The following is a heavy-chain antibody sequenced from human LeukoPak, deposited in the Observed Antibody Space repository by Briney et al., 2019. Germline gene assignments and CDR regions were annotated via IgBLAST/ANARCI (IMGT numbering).Heavy chain of an antibody. J-gene: IGHJ4*02. CDR1: GGSISSSSYY. CDR3: ARGGAYSSSRTSDY. Sequence: PSETLSLTCTVSGGSISSSSYYWGWIRQPPGKGLEWIGSIYYSGSTYYNPSLKSRVTISVDTSKNQFSLKLSSVTAADTAVYYCARGGAYSSSRTSDYWGQGTLVTVSS. CDR2: IYYSGST. V-gene: IGHV4-39*01. D-gene: IGHD6-13*01.